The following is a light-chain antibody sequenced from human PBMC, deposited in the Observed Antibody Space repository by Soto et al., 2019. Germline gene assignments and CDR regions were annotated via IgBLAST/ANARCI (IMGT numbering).Light chain of an antibody. Sequence: EVVLTQSPGTLSLSPGERATLSCRASQRVSSTYLAWYQQKAGQAPRLLIYGAFTRATSIPDRFSGSGSGTDFTRTISRLETEDFAVYYCQQYGTSTLTFGGGTKVEIK. J-gene: IGKJ4*01. V-gene: IGKV3-20*01. CDR1: QRVSSTY. CDR3: QQYGTSTLT. CDR2: GAF.